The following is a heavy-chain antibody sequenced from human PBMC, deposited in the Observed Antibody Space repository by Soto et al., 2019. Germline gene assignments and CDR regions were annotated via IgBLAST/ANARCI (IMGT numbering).Heavy chain of an antibody. CDR2: IYSSGST. V-gene: IGHV4-59*01. J-gene: IGHJ6*02. D-gene: IGHD3-3*01. Sequence: KPSETLSLTCTVSGGSISSYYWSWIRQPPGKGLEWIGYIYSSGSTNYNPSLKSRVIISVDTSKNQFSLKLSSVTAADTAVYYCARGREGVVISTFAYYYYGMDVWGQGTTVTVSS. CDR3: ARGREGVVISTFAYYYYGMDV. CDR1: GGSISSYY.